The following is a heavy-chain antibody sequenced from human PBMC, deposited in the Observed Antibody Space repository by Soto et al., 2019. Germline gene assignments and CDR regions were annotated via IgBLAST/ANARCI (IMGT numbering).Heavy chain of an antibody. CDR2: IYYSGST. V-gene: IGHV4-31*03. D-gene: IGHD3-10*01. CDR1: GCSISRGGYY. Sequence: SETLSLTCTVSGCSISRGGYYWSWIRQHPGKGLEWIGYIYYSGSTYYNPSLKSRVTISVDTSKNQFSLKLSSVTAADTAVYYCARAEGITMVRRVFDYWGQGTLVTVSS. J-gene: IGHJ4*02. CDR3: ARAEGITMVRRVFDY.